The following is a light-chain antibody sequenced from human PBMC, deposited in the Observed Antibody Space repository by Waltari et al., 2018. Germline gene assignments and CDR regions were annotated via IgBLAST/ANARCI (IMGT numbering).Light chain of an antibody. V-gene: IGKV3-20*01. CDR1: QSVTRSY. CDR2: GAS. Sequence: DIVLTQSPGTLSLSPGESATLSCRASQSVTRSYLAWYQQTPGQAPRLLIYGASSRATGIPDRFSGSGSGTDFTLTISRLEPEDFAVYYCQQYGSSPTFGQGTRLEIK. J-gene: IGKJ5*01. CDR3: QQYGSSPT.